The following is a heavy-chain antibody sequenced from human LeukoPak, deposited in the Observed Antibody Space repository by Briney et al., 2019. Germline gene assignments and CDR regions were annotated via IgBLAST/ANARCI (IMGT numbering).Heavy chain of an antibody. V-gene: IGHV1-46*01. CDR1: GYTFTSYY. CDR3: ARGGRAPSAAGPFFYYYYGMDV. CDR2: INPSGGST. J-gene: IGHJ6*02. Sequence: ASVKVSCTASGYTFTSYYMHWVRQAPGQGLEWMGIINPSGGSTSYAQKFQGRVTMTRDTSTSTVYMELSSLRSEDTAVYYCARGGRAPSAAGPFFYYYYGMDVWGQGTTVTVSS. D-gene: IGHD6-13*01.